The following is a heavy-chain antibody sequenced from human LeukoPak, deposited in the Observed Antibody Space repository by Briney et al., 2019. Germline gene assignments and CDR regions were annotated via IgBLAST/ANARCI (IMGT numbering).Heavy chain of an antibody. CDR2: IYYSGST. CDR1: GGSISSSSYY. V-gene: IGHV4-39*07. D-gene: IGHD7-27*01. Sequence: SETLSLTCTVSGGSISSSSYYWGWIRQPPGKGLEWIGSIYYSGSTYYNPSLKSRVTISVDTSKNQFSLQLNSVTPEDTAVYYCARGWGSRRVNAFDIWGQGTMVTVSS. J-gene: IGHJ3*02. CDR3: ARGWGSRRVNAFDI.